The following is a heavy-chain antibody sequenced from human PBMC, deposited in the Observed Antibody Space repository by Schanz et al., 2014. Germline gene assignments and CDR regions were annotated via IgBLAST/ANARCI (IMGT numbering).Heavy chain of an antibody. CDR2: INHSGST. CDR3: ARTFRCGGGECSTWAD. V-gene: IGHV4-34*01. CDR1: GGPFSGY. D-gene: IGHD2-21*01. J-gene: IGHJ4*02. Sequence: QVQLQQWGAGLLKPPETLSLTCAVSGGPFSGYWGWIRQPPGKGLEWIGEINHSGSTNYNPTLKSRVTISVDTSRNQFSLKLSSVTAADTAVYYCARTFRCGGGECSTWADWGQGTLVTVSS.